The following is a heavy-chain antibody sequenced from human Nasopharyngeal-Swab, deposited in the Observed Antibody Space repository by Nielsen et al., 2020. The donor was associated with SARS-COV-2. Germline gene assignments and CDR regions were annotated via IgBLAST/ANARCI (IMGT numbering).Heavy chain of an antibody. D-gene: IGHD3-10*01. CDR2: IYYSGST. CDR3: ARERGRGGIWNYYYYMDV. Sequence: WIRQPPGKGLEWIGYIYYSGSTYYNPSLKSRVTISVDTSKNQFSLKLGSVTAADTAVYYCARERGRGGIWNYYYYMDVWGKGTTVTVSS. J-gene: IGHJ6*03. V-gene: IGHV4-28*03.